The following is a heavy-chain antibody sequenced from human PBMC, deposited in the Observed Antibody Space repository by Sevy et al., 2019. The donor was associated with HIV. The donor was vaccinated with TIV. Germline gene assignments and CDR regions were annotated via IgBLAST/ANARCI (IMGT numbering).Heavy chain of an antibody. CDR2: IWFDGSNT. J-gene: IGHJ4*02. D-gene: IGHD4-17*01. Sequence: GSLRLSCAASGFTFSTYGMHWVRQAPGKGLEWVAVIWFDGSNTYYADSVKGRFTISRDIAKNPLHLQMNSLRAEDTAVYYCARDLEFYDYGDYGPAFMPDYWGQGTLVTVSS. V-gene: IGHV3-33*01. CDR3: ARDLEFYDYGDYGPAFMPDY. CDR1: GFTFSTYG.